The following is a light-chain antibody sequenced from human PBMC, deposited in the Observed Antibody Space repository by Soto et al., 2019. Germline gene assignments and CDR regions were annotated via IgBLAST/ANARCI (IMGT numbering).Light chain of an antibody. J-gene: IGLJ3*02. V-gene: IGLV4-69*01. CDR1: SGHSSYA. CDR3: QTWGTGIVV. CDR2: LNSDGSH. Sequence: QAVLTQSPSASASLGASVKLTCTLSSGHSSYAIAWHQQQTEKGPRYLMKLNSDGSHSKGDGIPDRFSGSSSGAERYLTISSLPSEDEADYYCQTWGTGIVVFGGGTKLTVL.